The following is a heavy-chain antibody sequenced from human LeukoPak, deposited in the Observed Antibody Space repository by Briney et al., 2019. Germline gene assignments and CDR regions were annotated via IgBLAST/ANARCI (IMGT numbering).Heavy chain of an antibody. D-gene: IGHD1-26*01. CDR1: GGSFSGYY. CDR3: ARRIDPEGYYFDY. J-gene: IGHJ4*02. V-gene: IGHV4-34*01. CDR2: INHSGST. Sequence: SETLSLTCAVYGGSFSGYYWSWIRQPPGKGLEWIGEINHSGSTNYNPSLKSRVTISVDTSKNQFSLELSSVTAADTAVYYCARRIDPEGYYFDYWGQGTLVTVSS.